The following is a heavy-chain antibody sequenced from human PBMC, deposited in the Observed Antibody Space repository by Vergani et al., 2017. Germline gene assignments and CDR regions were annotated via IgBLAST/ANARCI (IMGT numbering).Heavy chain of an antibody. Sequence: QVQLQESGPGLVKPSETLSLTCTVSGGSISSYYWSWIRQPPGKGLEWIGYIYYSGSTNYNPSLKSRVTISVDTSKNQFSLKLSSVTAADTAVYYCARAQLDLSPGFYYYYMDVWGKGTTVTVSS. D-gene: IGHD1-7*01. J-gene: IGHJ6*03. CDR2: IYYSGST. CDR3: ARAQLDLSPGFYYYYMDV. CDR1: GGSISSYY. V-gene: IGHV4-59*01.